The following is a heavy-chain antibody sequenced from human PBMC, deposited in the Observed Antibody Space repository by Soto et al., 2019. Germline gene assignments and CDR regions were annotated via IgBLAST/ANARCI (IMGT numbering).Heavy chain of an antibody. CDR1: GFTLSTYA. D-gene: IGHD2-15*01. V-gene: IGHV3-30*04. Sequence: GGSLRLSCAASGFTLSTYAMHWVRQAPGKGLEWVAVISHDGRNNYYADSVKGRFTISRDNSKSTLSLQMNSLRPEDTAVYYCARDRDEDGGTSDAFDMWGQGTMVTVSS. J-gene: IGHJ3*02. CDR2: ISHDGRNN. CDR3: ARDRDEDGGTSDAFDM.